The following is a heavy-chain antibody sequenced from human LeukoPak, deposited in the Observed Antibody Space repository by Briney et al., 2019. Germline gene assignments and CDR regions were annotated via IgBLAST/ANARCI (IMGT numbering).Heavy chain of an antibody. D-gene: IGHD6-19*01. V-gene: IGHV1-58*02. J-gene: IGHJ4*02. CDR3: AAGSIAVAGPPVY. CDR2: IVVGSGNT. CDR1: GFTFTSSA. Sequence: SVKVSCKASGFTFTSSAMQWVRQARGQRLEWIGWIVVGSGNTNYAQKFQERVTITRDMSTGTAYMELSSLRSEDTAVYYCAAGSIAVAGPPVYWGQGTLVTVSS.